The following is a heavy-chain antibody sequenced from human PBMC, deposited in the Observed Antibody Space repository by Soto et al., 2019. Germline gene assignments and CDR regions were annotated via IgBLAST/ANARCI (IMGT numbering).Heavy chain of an antibody. D-gene: IGHD3-9*01. J-gene: IGHJ5*02. CDR2: IYYSGST. CDR1: GGSISSSSYY. Sequence: SETLSLTCTVSGGSISSSSYYWGWIRQPPGKGLEWIGSIYYSGSTYYNPSLKSRVTISVDKSKNQFSLKLSSVTAADTAVYYCAREDFDWLKRRWFDPWGQGTLVTVSS. CDR3: AREDFDWLKRRWFDP. V-gene: IGHV4-39*07.